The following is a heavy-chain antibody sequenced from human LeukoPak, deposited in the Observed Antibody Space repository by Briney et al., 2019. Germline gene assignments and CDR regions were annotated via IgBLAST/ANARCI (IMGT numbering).Heavy chain of an antibody. CDR1: GGSISSGDYY. Sequence: SQTLSLTCTVSGGSISSGDYYWSWIRQPPGKGLEWIGYIYYSGSTNYNPSLKSRVTISVDTSKNQFSLKLSSVTAADTAVYYCARQLGDYVWGSYRYYFDYWGQGTLVTVSS. CDR2: IYYSGST. J-gene: IGHJ4*02. D-gene: IGHD3-16*02. V-gene: IGHV4-61*08. CDR3: ARQLGDYVWGSYRYYFDY.